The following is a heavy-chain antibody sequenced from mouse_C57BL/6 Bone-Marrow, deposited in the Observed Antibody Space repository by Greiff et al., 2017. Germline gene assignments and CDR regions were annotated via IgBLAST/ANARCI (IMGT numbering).Heavy chain of an antibody. V-gene: IGHV6-6*01. J-gene: IGHJ2*01. CDR3: TKGSNYYFDY. CDR1: GFTFSDAW. D-gene: IGHD2-5*01. CDR2: IRNKANNHET. Sequence: EVKLQESGGGLVQPGGSMKLSCAASGFTFSDAWMDWVRQSPEKGLEWVAEIRNKANNHETYYAESVKGRFTISRDDSKSSFYLQMNSLRAEDTGIYYCTKGSNYYFDYWGQGTTLTVSS.